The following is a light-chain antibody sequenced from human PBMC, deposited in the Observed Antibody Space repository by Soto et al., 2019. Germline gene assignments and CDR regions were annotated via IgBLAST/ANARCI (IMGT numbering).Light chain of an antibody. CDR1: SSNIGAGYD. CDR2: GNN. Sequence: QSVLTQPPSVSGAPGQRVTISCTGSSSNIGAGYDVQWYQQLPGTAPKLLIYGNNNRPSGVPDRISASKSGTSASLAITGLQAEDAADYYCQSYGNSRGVVFGGGTKLTVL. CDR3: QSYGNSRGVV. J-gene: IGLJ2*01. V-gene: IGLV1-40*01.